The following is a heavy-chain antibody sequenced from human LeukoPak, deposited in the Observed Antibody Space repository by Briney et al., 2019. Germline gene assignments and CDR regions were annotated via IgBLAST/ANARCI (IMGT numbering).Heavy chain of an antibody. CDR2: ISSSGNTR. CDR3: ARSAVGATLH. D-gene: IGHD1-26*01. CDR1: GFTFSDYY. V-gene: IGHV3-11*01. Sequence: GGSLRLSCAASGFTFSDYYMSWIRQAPGTGLEWVSHISSSGNTRYYADSVKGRFTISRDNAKNSLYLQMNSLRAEDTAVYYCARSAVGATLHWGQGTLVTVSS. J-gene: IGHJ4*02.